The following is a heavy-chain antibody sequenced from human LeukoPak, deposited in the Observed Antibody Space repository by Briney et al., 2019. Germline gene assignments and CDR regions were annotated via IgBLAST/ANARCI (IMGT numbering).Heavy chain of an antibody. CDR1: GSIFYNYA. J-gene: IGHJ4*02. D-gene: IGHD2-2*01. CDR3: AKEQDNRLLLSHFDY. V-gene: IGHV3-23*01. CDR2: VSGDGVRT. Sequence: GGSLRLSCTGSIFYNYAVNWVRQAPGQGLEWVSAVSGDGVRTFYADSVKGRFTISRDNSMNTVSLQMNSLRAGDTAVYYCAKEQDNRLLLSHFDYWGQGILVTVSS.